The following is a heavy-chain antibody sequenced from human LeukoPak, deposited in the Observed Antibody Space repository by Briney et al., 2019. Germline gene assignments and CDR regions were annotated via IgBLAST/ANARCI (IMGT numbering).Heavy chain of an antibody. J-gene: IGHJ4*02. CDR1: SYSISSGPY. CDR3: ARVTYVDDMLYQYFDY. CDR2: IFHSGKS. D-gene: IGHD4-17*01. Sequence: SETLSLTCAVSSYSISSGPYWGWIRPSPGKGLEWVGSIFHSGKSYYNPSLTSRLTMLVDTSKNQFSLKLTSVTAADAALYYCARVTYVDDMLYQYFDYWGQGILVTVSS. V-gene: IGHV4-38-2*01.